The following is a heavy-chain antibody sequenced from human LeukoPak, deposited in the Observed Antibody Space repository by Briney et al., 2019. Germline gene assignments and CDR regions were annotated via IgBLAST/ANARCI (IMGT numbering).Heavy chain of an antibody. Sequence: PGGSLRLSCAASGFTFDDYAMHWVRQAPGKGLEWVSGISWNSGSIGYADSVKGRFTISRDNAKNSLYLQMNSLRAEDTALYYCAKSHSSSSRDYFDYWGQGTLVTVSS. CDR2: ISWNSGSI. D-gene: IGHD6-13*01. J-gene: IGHJ4*02. CDR3: AKSHSSSSRDYFDY. V-gene: IGHV3-9*01. CDR1: GFTFDDYA.